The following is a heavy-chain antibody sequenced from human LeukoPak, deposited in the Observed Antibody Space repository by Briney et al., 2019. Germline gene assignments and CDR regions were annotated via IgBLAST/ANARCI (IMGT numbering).Heavy chain of an antibody. CDR3: ARSRGAGPGAYFDY. Sequence: PGGSLRLSCAASGFTFNHYAMSWVRQAPGKGLEWVSGINHLGHTFYGDSVEGRFTISRDNAESSLYLQMNSLRAEDTAVYYCARSRGAGPGAYFDYWGQGTLVTVTS. D-gene: IGHD6-19*01. CDR1: GFTFNHYA. J-gene: IGHJ4*02. V-gene: IGHV3-20*04. CDR2: INHLGHT.